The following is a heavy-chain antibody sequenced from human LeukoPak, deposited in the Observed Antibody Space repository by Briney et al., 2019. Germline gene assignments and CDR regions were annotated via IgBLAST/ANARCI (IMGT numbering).Heavy chain of an antibody. CDR1: GFTFSSYA. J-gene: IGHJ4*02. Sequence: GGSLRLSCAASGFTFSSYAMSWVRQAPGKGLEWVSAISGSGGSTYYADSVKGRFTISRDNSKNTLYLQMNSLRAEDTAVYYCAKDQGGSMDIVVVPAAVFFDYWGQGTLVTVSS. CDR2: ISGSGGST. D-gene: IGHD2-2*03. CDR3: AKDQGGSMDIVVVPAAVFFDY. V-gene: IGHV3-23*01.